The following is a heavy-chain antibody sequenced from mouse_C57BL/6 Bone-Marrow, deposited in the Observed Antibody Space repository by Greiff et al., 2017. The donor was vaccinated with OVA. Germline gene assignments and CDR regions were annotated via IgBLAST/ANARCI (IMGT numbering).Heavy chain of an antibody. CDR2: IRNKANGYTT. J-gene: IGHJ1*03. V-gene: IGHV7-3*01. CDR1: GFTFTDYY. CDR3: ARSLITTVVATDFDV. D-gene: IGHD1-1*01. Sequence: EVQVVESGGGLVQPGGSLSLSCAASGFTFTDYYMSWVRQPPGKALEWLGFIRNKANGYTTEYSASVKGRFTISRDNSQSILYLQMNALRAEDSATYYCARSLITTVVATDFDVWGTGTTVTVSS.